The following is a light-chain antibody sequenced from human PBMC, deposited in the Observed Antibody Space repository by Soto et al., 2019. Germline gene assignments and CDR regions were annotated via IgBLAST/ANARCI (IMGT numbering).Light chain of an antibody. CDR1: NSDVGGYNY. CDR3: SSYTSSSTLVV. CDR2: EVS. Sequence: QSALTQPASVSGSPGQSITISCTGTNSDVGGYNYVSWYQQHPGKAPKLMIDEVSNRPSGVSNRFSGSKSGNTASLTISGLQAEDEADYYCSSYTSSSTLVVFGGGTKLTVL. V-gene: IGLV2-14*01. J-gene: IGLJ2*01.